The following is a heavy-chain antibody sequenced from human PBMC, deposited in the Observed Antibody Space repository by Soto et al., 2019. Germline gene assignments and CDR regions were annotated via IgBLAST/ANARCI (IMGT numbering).Heavy chain of an antibody. Sequence: PSETLSLTGTVSVGPISSGGYYWSWILQHPGKGLEWIGYIYYSGSTYYNPSLKSRVTISVDTSKNQFSLKLSSVTAADTAVYYCARDLRVRGAYKYYYGMDVWGQGTTVTVSS. V-gene: IGHV4-31*03. J-gene: IGHJ6*02. D-gene: IGHD3-10*01. CDR2: IYYSGST. CDR3: ARDLRVRGAYKYYYGMDV. CDR1: VGPISSGGYY.